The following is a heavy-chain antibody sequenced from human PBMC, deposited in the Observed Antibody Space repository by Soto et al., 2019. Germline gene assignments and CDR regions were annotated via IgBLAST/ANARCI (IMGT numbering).Heavy chain of an antibody. CDR2: ISYDGSNK. D-gene: IGHD2-21*02. V-gene: IGHV3-30-3*01. Sequence: QVQLVESGGGVVQPGRSLRLSCAASGFTFSSYAMHWVRQAPGKGLEWVAVISYDGSNKYYADSVKGRFTISRDNSKNTLYLQMNSLGAEDTAVYYCARTPLAYCGGDCYSEFDYWGQGTLVTVSS. J-gene: IGHJ4*02. CDR3: ARTPLAYCGGDCYSEFDY. CDR1: GFTFSSYA.